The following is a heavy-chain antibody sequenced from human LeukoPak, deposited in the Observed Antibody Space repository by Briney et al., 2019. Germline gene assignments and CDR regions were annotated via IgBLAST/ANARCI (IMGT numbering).Heavy chain of an antibody. Sequence: PSETLSLTCAVYGGSFSGYYWSWIRQPPGKGLEWIGEINHSGSTNYNPSLKSRVTISVDTSKNQFSLKLSSVTAADTAVYYCTRLANVLLWFGDRPGAFDIWGQGTMVTVSS. CDR3: TRLANVLLWFGDRPGAFDI. V-gene: IGHV4-34*01. CDR2: INHSGST. D-gene: IGHD3-10*01. CDR1: GGSFSGYY. J-gene: IGHJ3*02.